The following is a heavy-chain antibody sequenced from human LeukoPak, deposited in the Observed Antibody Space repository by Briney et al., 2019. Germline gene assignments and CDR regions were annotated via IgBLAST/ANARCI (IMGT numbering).Heavy chain of an antibody. D-gene: IGHD3-10*01. V-gene: IGHV1-2*06. Sequence: ASVKVSCKASGYTFTGYYMHWVRQAPGQGLEWMGRINPNSGGTNYAQKFQGRVTMTRDTSISTAYMELSRLRSDDTAVYNCAREPATMVRGVLLGRFDPWGQGTLVTVSS. CDR1: GYTFTGYY. CDR2: INPNSGGT. CDR3: AREPATMVRGVLLGRFDP. J-gene: IGHJ5*02.